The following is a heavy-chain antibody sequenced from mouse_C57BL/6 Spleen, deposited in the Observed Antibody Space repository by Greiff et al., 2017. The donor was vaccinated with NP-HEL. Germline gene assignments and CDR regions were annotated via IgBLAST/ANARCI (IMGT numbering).Heavy chain of an antibody. Sequence: QVQLQQPGAELVKPGASVKLSCKASGYTFTSYWMHWVKQRPGQGLEWIGMIHPNSGSTNYNEKFKSKATLTVDISSSTAYMQLSSLTSEDSAVYYCARGLTTVVDYCDYWGQGTTLTVSS. CDR1: GYTFTSYW. V-gene: IGHV1-64*01. CDR3: ARGLTTVVDYCDY. CDR2: IHPNSGST. D-gene: IGHD1-1*01. J-gene: IGHJ2*01.